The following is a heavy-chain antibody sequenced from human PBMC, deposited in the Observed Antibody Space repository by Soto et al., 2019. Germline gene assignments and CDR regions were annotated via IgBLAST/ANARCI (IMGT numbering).Heavy chain of an antibody. CDR3: AKGGVGSDYDYIWGSYRRYYFDY. J-gene: IGHJ4*02. CDR1: GFTFSSYA. D-gene: IGHD3-16*02. Sequence: GGSLRLSCAASGFTFSSYAMSWVRQAPGKGLEWVSAISVSGGSTYYADSVKGRFTISRDYSKNTLYLQMNSLRAEDTAVYYCAKGGVGSDYDYIWGSYRRYYFDYWGQGTLVTVSS. CDR2: ISVSGGST. V-gene: IGHV3-23*01.